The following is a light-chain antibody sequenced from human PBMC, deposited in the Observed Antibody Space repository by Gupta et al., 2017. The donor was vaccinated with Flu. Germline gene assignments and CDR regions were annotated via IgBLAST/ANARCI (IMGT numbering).Light chain of an antibody. CDR2: KAS. J-gene: IGKJ1*01. V-gene: IGKV1-5*03. Sequence: SPSTLSASVGERVTITCRASQSISTWLAWYQQKPGKAPKLLIYKASNGESGVPSRFSGTGSGTEFTLTSSSLQPDDFATYYCQQYNSYWTFGQGTKVEIK. CDR1: QSISTW. CDR3: QQYNSYWT.